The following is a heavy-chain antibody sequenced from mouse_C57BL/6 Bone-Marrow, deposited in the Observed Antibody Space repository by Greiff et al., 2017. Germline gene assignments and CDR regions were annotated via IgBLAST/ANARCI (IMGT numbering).Heavy chain of an antibody. CDR3: AHYYGSSYAMDY. Sequence: ESGPGLVKPSQSLSLTCSVTGYSITSGYYWNWIRQFPGNKLEWMGYISYDGSNNYNPSLKNRSSLTRDTSKNQFFLKLNSVTTEDTATYDCAHYYGSSYAMDYWGQGTSVTVSS. CDR2: ISYDGSN. D-gene: IGHD1-1*01. J-gene: IGHJ4*01. CDR1: GYSITSGYY. V-gene: IGHV3-6*01.